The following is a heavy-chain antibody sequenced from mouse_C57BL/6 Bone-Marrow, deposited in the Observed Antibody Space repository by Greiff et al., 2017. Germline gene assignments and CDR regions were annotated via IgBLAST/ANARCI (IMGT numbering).Heavy chain of an antibody. D-gene: IGHD4-1*01. CDR1: GFTFSSYG. V-gene: IGHV5-6*01. J-gene: IGHJ1*03. Sequence: EVQLQESGGDLVKPGGSLKLSCAASGFTFSSYGMSWVRQTPDKRLEWVATISSGGSYPYYPDSVKGRFTISRDNAKNTLYLQMSSLKSEDTAMYYRARHRTGTYFDVWGTGTTVTVST. CDR3: ARHRTGTYFDV. CDR2: ISSGGSYP.